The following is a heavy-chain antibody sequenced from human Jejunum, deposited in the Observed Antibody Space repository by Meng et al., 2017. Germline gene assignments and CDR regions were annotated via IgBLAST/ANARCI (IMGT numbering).Heavy chain of an antibody. Sequence: QVHLQESGPGRVKPSGTLSLTCTVSGVSTTAPFYWTWIRQAPGKGLEWIGEVWPSGATYYNPSLSSRITISIDTSNNQFSLEVAFLTAADTAVYYCARAIRERYFDSWGQGTLVTVSS. D-gene: IGHD1-14*01. CDR1: GVSTTAPFY. V-gene: IGHV4-4*02. CDR2: VWPSGAT. J-gene: IGHJ4*02. CDR3: ARAIRERYFDS.